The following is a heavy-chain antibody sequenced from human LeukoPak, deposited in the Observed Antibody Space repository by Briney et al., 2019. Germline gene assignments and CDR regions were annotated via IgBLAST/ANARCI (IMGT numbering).Heavy chain of an antibody. Sequence: SGGSLRLSCAASGFTFSSYAMSWVRQAPGKGLEWVSAISGSGGSTYYADSVKGRFTISRDNSKNTLYLQMNSLRAEDTAVYYCAKGCSSTSCPNQNAFDIWGQGTMVTVSS. V-gene: IGHV3-23*01. CDR1: GFTFSSYA. J-gene: IGHJ3*02. CDR3: AKGCSSTSCPNQNAFDI. D-gene: IGHD2-2*01. CDR2: ISGSGGST.